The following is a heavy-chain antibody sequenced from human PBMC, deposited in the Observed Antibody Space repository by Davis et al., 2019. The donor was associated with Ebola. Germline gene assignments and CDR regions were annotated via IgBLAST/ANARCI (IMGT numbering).Heavy chain of an antibody. D-gene: IGHD3-10*01. Sequence: GESLKISCAASGFTFSSYAMHWVRQAPGKGLEWVAVISYDGSNKYYADSVKCRFTISRDNSKNTLYLQMNSLRAEDTAVYYCARDDPEYYYGSGSYYHNYYYYGMDVWGQGTTVTVSS. CDR2: ISYDGSNK. CDR3: ARDDPEYYYGSGSYYHNYYYYGMDV. CDR1: GFTFSSYA. V-gene: IGHV3-30-3*01. J-gene: IGHJ6*02.